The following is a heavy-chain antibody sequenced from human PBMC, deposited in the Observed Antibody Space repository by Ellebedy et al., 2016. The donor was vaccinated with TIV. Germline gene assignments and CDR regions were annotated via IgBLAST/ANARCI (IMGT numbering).Heavy chain of an antibody. V-gene: IGHV1-18*04. CDR1: GYKFINYG. D-gene: IGHD5-18*01. Sequence: AASVKVSCKASGYKFINYGYTWVRQAPGQGLEWVGYISSHNGNSNYGKNFEGRVTMTTDRTTATVFMELGSLRSDDTAMYYCARTRYSSSWPDFWGQGTLVTVSS. J-gene: IGHJ1*01. CDR2: ISSHNGNS. CDR3: ARTRYSSSWPDF.